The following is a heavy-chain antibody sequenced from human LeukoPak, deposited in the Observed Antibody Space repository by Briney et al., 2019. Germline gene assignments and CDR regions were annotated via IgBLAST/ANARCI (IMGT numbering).Heavy chain of an antibody. CDR2: IKYNGNS. V-gene: IGHV4-59*08. CDR3: ARHLTGGTYPIDY. Sequence: PSETLSLTCTVSGASITNYYWSWIRQPPGKGLEYIGYIKYNGNSNYNPSLKGRVTMSVDTSKDQLSLKLTSVTAADTAVYYCARHLTGGTYPIDYWGQRALVTVSS. J-gene: IGHJ4*02. D-gene: IGHD3-16*01. CDR1: GASITNYY.